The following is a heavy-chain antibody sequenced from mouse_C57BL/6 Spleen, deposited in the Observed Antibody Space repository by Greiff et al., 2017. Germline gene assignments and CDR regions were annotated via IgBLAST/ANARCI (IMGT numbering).Heavy chain of an antibody. Sequence: EVQLQQSGPELVKPGASVKISCKASGYTFTDYYMNWVKQSPGKSLEWIGDINPNNGGTSYNQKFKGKATLTVDKSSSTAYMKLRSLTSEDSAVYYCARRGFFYAMDYWGQGTSVTVSS. CDR2: INPNNGGT. CDR1: GYTFTDYY. J-gene: IGHJ4*01. D-gene: IGHD3-1*01. V-gene: IGHV1-26*01. CDR3: ARRGFFYAMDY.